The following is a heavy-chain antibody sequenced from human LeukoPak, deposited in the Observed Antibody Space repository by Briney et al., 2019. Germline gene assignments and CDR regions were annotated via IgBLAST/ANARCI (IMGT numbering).Heavy chain of an antibody. CDR3: ARVVAAAGTWGYYYYYYMDV. CDR1: GFTFSSYS. Sequence: GGSLRLSCAASGFTFSSYSMNWVRQAPGKGLEWVSSISSSSSYIYYADSVKGRFTISRDNAKSSLYLQMNSLRAEDTAVYYCARVVAAAGTWGYYYYYYMDVWGKGTTVTVSS. D-gene: IGHD6-13*01. V-gene: IGHV3-21*01. J-gene: IGHJ6*03. CDR2: ISSSSSYI.